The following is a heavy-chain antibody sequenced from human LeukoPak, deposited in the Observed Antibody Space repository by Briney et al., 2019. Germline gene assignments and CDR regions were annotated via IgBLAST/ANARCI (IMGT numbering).Heavy chain of an antibody. Sequence: GGSLRLSCAASGFAFGDDWMTWVRQAPGKGLEWVANIKKDGSEKYYVASVRGRFTISRDNAKNSLYLQMNSLRAEDTAVYYCASELPSSSWYDYWGQGTLVTVSS. CDR3: ASELPSSSWYDY. V-gene: IGHV3-7*01. CDR2: IKKDGSEK. CDR1: GFAFGDDW. J-gene: IGHJ4*02. D-gene: IGHD6-13*01.